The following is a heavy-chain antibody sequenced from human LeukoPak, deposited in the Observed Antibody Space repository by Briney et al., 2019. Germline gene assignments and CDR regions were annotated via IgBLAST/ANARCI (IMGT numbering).Heavy chain of an antibody. D-gene: IGHD2-15*01. J-gene: IGHJ3*02. Sequence: GGSLRLSCAASGFTFSSYSMNWVRQAPGKGLEWVSSISSSSSYIYYADSVKGRFTISRDNAKNSLYLQMSSLRAEDTAVYYCARDSVVVVAAPDAFDIWGQGTMVTVSS. CDR1: GFTFSSYS. CDR3: ARDSVVVVAAPDAFDI. V-gene: IGHV3-21*01. CDR2: ISSSSSYI.